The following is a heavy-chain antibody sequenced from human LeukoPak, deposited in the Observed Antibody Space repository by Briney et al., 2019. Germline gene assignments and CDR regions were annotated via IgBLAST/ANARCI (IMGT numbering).Heavy chain of an antibody. J-gene: IGHJ4*02. V-gene: IGHV1-18*01. CDR2: ISAYNGNT. D-gene: IGHD6-6*01. CDR3: ARSIAARPSTVSDY. Sequence: GASVKVSCKASGYTFTSYGISWVRQAPGQGLEWMGWISAYNGNTNYAQKLQGRVTMTTDTSTGTAYMELRSLRSDDTAVYYCARSIAARPSTVSDYWGQGTLVTVSS. CDR1: GYTFTSYG.